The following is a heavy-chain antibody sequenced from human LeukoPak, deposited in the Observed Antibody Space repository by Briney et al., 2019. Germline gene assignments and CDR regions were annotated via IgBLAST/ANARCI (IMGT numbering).Heavy chain of an antibody. V-gene: IGHV4-38-2*02. D-gene: IGHD6-13*01. CDR2: IHHIGST. CDR1: GYSIRSGYY. J-gene: IGHJ4*02. Sequence: PSETLSLTCAVSGYSIRSGYYWGWIRQPPGKGLEWIGSIHHIGSTYYNPSLKSRVTISVDTSKNQFSLKLSSVTAADTAVYYCARDSSGISAAGHYWGQGTLVTVSS. CDR3: ARDSSGISAAGHY.